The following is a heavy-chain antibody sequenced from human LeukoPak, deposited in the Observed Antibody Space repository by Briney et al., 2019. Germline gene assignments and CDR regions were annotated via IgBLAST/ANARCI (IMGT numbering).Heavy chain of an antibody. CDR3: ARGNGYGDYVRYFHL. CDR1: GFTCKNYK. CDR2: ISYDFTPVA. J-gene: IGHJ4*02. D-gene: IGHD4-17*01. V-gene: IGHV3-30*01. Sequence: PGGSLRRSGAASGFTCKNYKRHWVRQAPGKGLEGGALISYDFTPVASYADSVKGRFIISRDNSEDTLYLQMNSLGVADTAMYFCARGNGYGDYVRYFHLWGQGTLVTVSS.